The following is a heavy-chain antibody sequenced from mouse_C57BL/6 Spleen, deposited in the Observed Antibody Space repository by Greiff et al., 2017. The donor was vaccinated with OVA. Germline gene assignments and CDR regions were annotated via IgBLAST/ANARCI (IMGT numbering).Heavy chain of an antibody. V-gene: IGHV1-53*01. D-gene: IGHD2-4*01. Sequence: VQLQQPGTELVKPGASVKLSCKASGYTFTSYWMHWVKQRPGQGLEWIGNINPSNGGTNYNEKFKSKATLTVDKSSSTAYMQLSSLTSEDSAVYYCASPGLRRGDYFDYWGQGTTLTVSS. CDR1: GYTFTSYW. CDR3: ASPGLRRGDYFDY. J-gene: IGHJ2*01. CDR2: INPSNGGT.